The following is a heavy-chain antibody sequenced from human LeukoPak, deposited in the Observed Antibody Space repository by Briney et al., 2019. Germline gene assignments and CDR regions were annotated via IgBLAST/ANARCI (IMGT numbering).Heavy chain of an antibody. V-gene: IGHV1-2*06. CDR3: ARDGGGITFGGVIVRPDY. D-gene: IGHD3-16*02. Sequence: ASVKVSCKASGYTFTGYYMHWVRQAPGQGLEWMGRINPNSGGTNYAQKFQGRVTMTRDTSISTAYMELSRLRSDDTAAYYCARDGGGITFGGVIVRPDYWGQGTLVTVSS. CDR2: INPNSGGT. J-gene: IGHJ4*02. CDR1: GYTFTGYY.